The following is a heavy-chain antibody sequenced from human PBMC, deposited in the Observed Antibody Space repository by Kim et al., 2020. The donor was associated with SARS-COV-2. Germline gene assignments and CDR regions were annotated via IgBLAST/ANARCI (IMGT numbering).Heavy chain of an antibody. CDR3: ARRRSGYSYGYYGMDV. D-gene: IGHD5-18*01. CDR2: IYYSVST. CDR1: GGSISSSSYY. J-gene: IGHJ6*02. V-gene: IGHV4-39*01. Sequence: SETLSLTCTVSGGSISSSSYYWGWIRQPPGKGLEWIGSIYYSVSTYYNPSLKSRVTISVDTSKNQFSLKLSSVTAADTAVYYCARRRSGYSYGYYGMDVWGQGTTVTVSS.